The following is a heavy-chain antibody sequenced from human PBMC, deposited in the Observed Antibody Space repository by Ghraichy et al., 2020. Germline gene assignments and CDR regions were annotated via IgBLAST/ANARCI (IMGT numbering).Heavy chain of an antibody. V-gene: IGHV1-2*04. Sequence: ASVKVSCKASGYTFTTYYMHWVRQAPGQGLEWMGWINPNSGGTNYAQKFQGWVTMTRDTSISTAYMELSRLKSDDTAVYYCARSSYSTIFGVVIIDDMDVWGQGTTVTVSS. J-gene: IGHJ6*02. CDR2: INPNSGGT. CDR3: ARSSYSTIFGVVIIDDMDV. CDR1: GYTFTTYY. D-gene: IGHD3-3*01.